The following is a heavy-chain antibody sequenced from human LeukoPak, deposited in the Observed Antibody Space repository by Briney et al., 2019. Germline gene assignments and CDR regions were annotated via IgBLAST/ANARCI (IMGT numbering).Heavy chain of an antibody. D-gene: IGHD6-13*01. CDR2: ISSNGNST. Sequence: GGSLRLPCAASGFTFSNAWMSWVRQAPGKGLEYVSGISSNGNSTYYANSVRGGFTISRDNSKNTLYLQMGSLRTEDMAVYYCARDHAAAGTLCDYWGQGTLVTVSS. CDR3: ARDHAAAGTLCDY. V-gene: IGHV3-64*01. CDR1: GFTFSNAW. J-gene: IGHJ4*02.